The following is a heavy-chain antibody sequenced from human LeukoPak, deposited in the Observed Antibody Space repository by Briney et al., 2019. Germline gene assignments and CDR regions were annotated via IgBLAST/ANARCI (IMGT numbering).Heavy chain of an antibody. J-gene: IGHJ5*02. CDR2: ISTSSSYT. CDR1: GFTFSNYN. D-gene: IGHD6-6*01. CDR3: AGTRQLHAGFDP. V-gene: IGHV3-21*05. Sequence: GGSLRLSCAASGFTFSNYNMNWVRQAPGKGLEWLSYISTSSSYTDYADSVKGRFTISRDNAKNLLYLQMNSLRAEDTAVYYCAGTRQLHAGFDPWGQGTLVTVSS.